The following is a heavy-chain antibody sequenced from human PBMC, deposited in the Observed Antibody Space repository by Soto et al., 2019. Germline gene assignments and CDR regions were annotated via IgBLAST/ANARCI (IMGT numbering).Heavy chain of an antibody. CDR1: GYIFSLFN. CDR2: ISGYSGNT. Sequence: QVQLVQSGGEVKKPGASVKVSCKASGYIFSLFNINWVRQAPGQGLEWMGWISGYSGNTNYAPTFQGRFTMTTDTSTNTAYMELRSRTSDDTAMYYGARDNFGFVNSFDLWGQGSLVTVSS. J-gene: IGHJ3*01. D-gene: IGHD3-10*01. CDR3: ARDNFGFVNSFDL. V-gene: IGHV1-18*01.